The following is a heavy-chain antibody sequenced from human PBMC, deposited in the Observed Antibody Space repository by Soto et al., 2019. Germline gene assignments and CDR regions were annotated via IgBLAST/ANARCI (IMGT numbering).Heavy chain of an antibody. Sequence: ASVKVSCKASGYTFTIYAMHCVRQSPLQRLEWMGWINAGNGNTKYSQKFQGRVTITRDTSASTAYMELSSLRSEDTAVYYCARPLGGSGSYYPFDYWGQGTLVTVSS. CDR3: ARPLGGSGSYYPFDY. V-gene: IGHV1-3*01. J-gene: IGHJ4*02. CDR2: INAGNGNT. CDR1: GYTFTIYA. D-gene: IGHD3-10*01.